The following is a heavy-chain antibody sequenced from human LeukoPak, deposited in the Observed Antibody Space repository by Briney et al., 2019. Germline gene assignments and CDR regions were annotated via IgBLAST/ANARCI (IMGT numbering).Heavy chain of an antibody. J-gene: IGHJ3*02. CDR1: GSSISSGSYY. V-gene: IGHV4-61*02. CDR3: ARDLIASYDSSGYLTHCQRGCAFDI. CDR2: IYTSGST. Sequence: PSQTLSLTCTVSGSSISSGSYYWRWIRQPAGKGLEWIGRIYTSGSTNPNPSLQSRVTISVDTSKNQFSLKLSSVTAADTAVYYCARDLIASYDSSGYLTHCQRGCAFDIWGQGTMVTVSS. D-gene: IGHD3-22*01.